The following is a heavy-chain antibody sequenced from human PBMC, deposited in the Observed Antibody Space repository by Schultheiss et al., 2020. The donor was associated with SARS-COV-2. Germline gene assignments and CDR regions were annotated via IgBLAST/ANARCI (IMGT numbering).Heavy chain of an antibody. D-gene: IGHD3-16*01. CDR3: ARGSWSGGHGMDV. V-gene: IGHV3-9*01. CDR1: GFTFDDYA. Sequence: GGSLRLSCAASGFTFDDYAMHWVRQAPGKGLEWVSGISWNSGSIGYADSVKGRFTISRDNSKNTLYLQMNSLRVEDTAVYYCARGSWSGGHGMDVWGQGTTVTVSS. CDR2: ISWNSGSI. J-gene: IGHJ6*02.